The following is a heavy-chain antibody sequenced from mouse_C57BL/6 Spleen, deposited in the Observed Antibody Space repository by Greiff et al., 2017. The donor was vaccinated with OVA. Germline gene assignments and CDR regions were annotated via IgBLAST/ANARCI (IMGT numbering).Heavy chain of an antibody. Sequence: QVQLQQSGAELVKPGASVKISCKASGYAFSSYWMNWVKQRPGKGLEWIGQIYPGDGDTNYNGKFKGKATLTADKSSSTAYMQLSSPTSEDSAVYFCARGPKYYGSSYYDYWGQGTTLTVSS. CDR2: IYPGDGDT. J-gene: IGHJ2*01. V-gene: IGHV1-80*01. CDR1: GYAFSSYW. D-gene: IGHD1-1*01. CDR3: ARGPKYYGSSYYDY.